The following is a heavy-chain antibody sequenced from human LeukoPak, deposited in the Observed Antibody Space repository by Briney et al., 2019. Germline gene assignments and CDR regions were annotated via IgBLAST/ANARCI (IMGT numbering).Heavy chain of an antibody. CDR2: ISGSGGSI. CDR1: GFTFSRYA. CDR3: AKELYCSGGSCNY. J-gene: IGHJ4*02. V-gene: IGHV3-23*01. D-gene: IGHD2-15*01. Sequence: GGSLRLSCADSGFTFSRYAVSWVRQAPGKGLEWVSAISGSGGSIYYADSVKGRFTISRDNSKNTLYLQMNSLRAEDTAVYYCAKELYCSGGSCNYWGQGTLVTVSS.